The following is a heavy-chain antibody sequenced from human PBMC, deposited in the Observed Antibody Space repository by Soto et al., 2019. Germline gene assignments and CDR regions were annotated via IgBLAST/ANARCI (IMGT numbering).Heavy chain of an antibody. CDR1: GGTISTFT. V-gene: IGHV1-69*02. Sequence: QVQLVQSGAEMKKPGSSVKVSCKASGGTISTFTINWVRQAPGQGLEWMGRFIPILGITNYAQKFQGRVTITADKSTNTAYMELSSLRSEDTAVYFCGLVTPTAQYYYCMKIWGKGTTVAVSS. CDR2: FIPILGIT. D-gene: IGHD3-9*01. J-gene: IGHJ6*03. CDR3: GLVTPTAQYYYCMKI.